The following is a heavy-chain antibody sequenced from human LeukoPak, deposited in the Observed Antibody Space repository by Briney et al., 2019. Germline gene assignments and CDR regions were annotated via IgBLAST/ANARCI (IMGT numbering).Heavy chain of an antibody. D-gene: IGHD3-10*02. Sequence: GGSLRLSCAASGFTFSNYSMNWVRQAPGKGLEWVSSISSSSSYIYYADSVKGRFTISRDNAKNSLYLQMNSLRAEDTAVYYCARDAGGRYYVPNWFDPWGQGTLVTVSS. V-gene: IGHV3-21*01. CDR3: ARDAGGRYYVPNWFDP. CDR1: GFTFSNYS. J-gene: IGHJ5*02. CDR2: ISSSSSYI.